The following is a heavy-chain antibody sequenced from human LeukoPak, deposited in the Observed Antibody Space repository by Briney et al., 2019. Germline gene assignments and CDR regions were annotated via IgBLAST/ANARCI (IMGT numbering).Heavy chain of an antibody. Sequence: SETLSLTCTVSGSSISSGGYYWSWIRQHPAKGLEWIGYSDYSGSTYYNPSLKSRVTISVDTSKNQFSLKLSFVTAADTAVYYCAGDGYYGSGKFDPWGQGTLVTVSS. CDR2: SDYSGST. V-gene: IGHV4-31*03. J-gene: IGHJ5*02. CDR3: AGDGYYGSGKFDP. CDR1: GSSISSGGYY. D-gene: IGHD3-10*01.